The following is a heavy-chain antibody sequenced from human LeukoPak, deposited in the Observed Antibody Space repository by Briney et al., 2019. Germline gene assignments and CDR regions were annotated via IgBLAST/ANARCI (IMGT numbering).Heavy chain of an antibody. CDR3: ARQAYSGYEKDY. CDR2: INSDGSST. J-gene: IGHJ4*02. V-gene: IGHV3-74*01. D-gene: IGHD5-12*01. CDR1: GFTFSSYW. Sequence: GGSLRLSCAASGFTFSSYWMHWVRQAPGKGLVWVSRINSDGSSTSYADSVKGRFTISRDNAKNTLYLQMNSLRAEDTAVYYCARQAYSGYEKDYWGQGTLVTVSS.